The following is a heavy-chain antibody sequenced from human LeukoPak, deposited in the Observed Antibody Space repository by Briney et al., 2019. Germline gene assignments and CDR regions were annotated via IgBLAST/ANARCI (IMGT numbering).Heavy chain of an antibody. CDR2: INHSGST. CDR1: GGSFSGYY. Sequence: SETLSLTCAVYGGSFSGYYWSWIRQPPGKGLEWIGEINHSGSTNYNPSLKSRVTISVDTSKNQFSLKLSSVTAADTAVYYCARDWWGGFDPWGQGTLVTVSS. D-gene: IGHD2-15*01. V-gene: IGHV4-34*01. CDR3: ARDWWGGFDP. J-gene: IGHJ5*02.